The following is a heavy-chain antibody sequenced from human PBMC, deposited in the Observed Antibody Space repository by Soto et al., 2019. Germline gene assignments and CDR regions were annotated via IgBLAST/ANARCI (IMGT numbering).Heavy chain of an antibody. J-gene: IGHJ3*02. CDR2: INPNSGAT. CDR3: ARDSYYDILTGYSRNAFDI. CDR1: GYTFIGYY. Sequence: GSGKVSFKASGYTFIGYYMHWVRQAPGQGLECLGWINPNSGATSYAQKFQGRVTMTRDTSINTAYMELSRLRSDDTAVYYCARDSYYDILTGYSRNAFDICGQGTMVTVSS. D-gene: IGHD3-9*01. V-gene: IGHV1-2*02.